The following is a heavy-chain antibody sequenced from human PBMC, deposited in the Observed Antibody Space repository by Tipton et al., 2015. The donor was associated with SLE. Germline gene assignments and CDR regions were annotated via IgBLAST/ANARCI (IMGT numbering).Heavy chain of an antibody. Sequence: TLSLTCDVSGWSFSDYCWSWIRQSPGKGLEWIGEINHSGSTNYNPSLKSRVTISVDTSKNQFSLKLSSVTAADTAVYYCARTQYTFGGVIAPFDYWGQGTLVTVSS. D-gene: IGHD3-16*02. CDR3: ARTQYTFGGVIAPFDY. J-gene: IGHJ4*02. CDR1: GWSFSDYC. CDR2: INHSGST. V-gene: IGHV4-34*01.